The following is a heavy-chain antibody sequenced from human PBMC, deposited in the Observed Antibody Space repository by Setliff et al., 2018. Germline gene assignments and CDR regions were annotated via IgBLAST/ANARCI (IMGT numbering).Heavy chain of an antibody. V-gene: IGHV4-59*08. CDR2: VFYNGAA. CDR3: ARLPNYVWGSPVDY. CDR1: GDSISDAS. D-gene: IGHD3-16*01. Sequence: SETLSLTCTVSGDSISDASIMAWIRQPPGKGLEFIGYVFYNGAAKYDPSLKSRVTMSVDTSKTQFSLTLSSVTAADTAVYYCARLPNYVWGSPVDYWGQGTLVTVS. J-gene: IGHJ4*02.